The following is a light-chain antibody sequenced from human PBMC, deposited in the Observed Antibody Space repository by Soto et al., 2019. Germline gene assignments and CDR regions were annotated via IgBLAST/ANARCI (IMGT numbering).Light chain of an antibody. Sequence: EIVLTQFPGTLSLSPGERATLSCRASQSVTNNYLAWYQQRPGQPPNLLIFGASNRATGIPDRFSGSGSRTDFTLTISRLEPEDFAVYYCQQYGSSIQTFGQGTKVDIK. CDR2: GAS. CDR3: QQYGSSIQT. CDR1: QSVTNNY. J-gene: IGKJ1*01. V-gene: IGKV3-20*01.